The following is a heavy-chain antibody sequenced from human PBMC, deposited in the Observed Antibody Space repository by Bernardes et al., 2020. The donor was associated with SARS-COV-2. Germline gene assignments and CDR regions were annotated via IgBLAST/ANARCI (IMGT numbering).Heavy chain of an antibody. J-gene: IGHJ6*02. Sequence: SETLSLTCTVSGGSISSGSYYWSWIRQPAGKGLEWIGRIYTSGSTNYNPSLKSRVTISVDTSKNQFSLKLSSVTAADTAVYYCARDYYDSSGYYAPDFYYYGMDVWGQGTLVTVSS. V-gene: IGHV4-61*02. CDR1: GGSISSGSYY. CDR2: IYTSGST. D-gene: IGHD3-22*01. CDR3: ARDYYDSSGYYAPDFYYYGMDV.